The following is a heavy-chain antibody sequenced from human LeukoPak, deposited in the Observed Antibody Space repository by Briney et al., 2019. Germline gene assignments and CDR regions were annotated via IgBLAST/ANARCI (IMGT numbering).Heavy chain of an antibody. D-gene: IGHD1-20*01. CDR3: AREITGNFDY. CDR2: IIPIFGTA. Sequence: GSSVKVSCKASGGTFSSYAISWVRQAPGQGLEWMGGIIPIFGTANYAQKFQGRVTITADESTSTAYMELRSLRSDDTAVYYCAREITGNFDYWGQGTLVTVSS. J-gene: IGHJ4*02. V-gene: IGHV1-69*01. CDR1: GGTFSSYA.